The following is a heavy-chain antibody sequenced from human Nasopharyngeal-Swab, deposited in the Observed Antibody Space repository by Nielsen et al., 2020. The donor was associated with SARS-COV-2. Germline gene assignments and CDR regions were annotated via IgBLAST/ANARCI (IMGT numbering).Heavy chain of an antibody. V-gene: IGHV3-30*18. D-gene: IGHD3-22*01. CDR1: GSTVSSYG. J-gene: IGHJ4*02. CDR2: ISYDGSNK. CDR3: AKETDSSFDY. Sequence: YCAGCGSTVSSYGMHWVRQAPGKGLEWVAVISYDGSNKYYADSVKGRFTISRDNSKNTLYLQMNSLRAEDTAVYYCAKETDSSFDYWGQGTLVTVSS.